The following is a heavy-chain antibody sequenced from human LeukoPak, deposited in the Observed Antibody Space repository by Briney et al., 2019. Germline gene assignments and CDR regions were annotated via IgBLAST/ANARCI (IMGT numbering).Heavy chain of an antibody. V-gene: IGHV4-38-2*02. CDR2: IYHSGST. Sequence: SETLSLTCTVSGYSISSGYYWGWIRQPPGKGLEWIGSIYHSGSTYYNPSLKSRVTISVDTSKNQFSLKLSSVTAADTAVYYCARDPFCSGGSCSWFDPWGQGTLVTVSS. J-gene: IGHJ5*02. CDR1: GYSISSGYY. D-gene: IGHD2-15*01. CDR3: ARDPFCSGGSCSWFDP.